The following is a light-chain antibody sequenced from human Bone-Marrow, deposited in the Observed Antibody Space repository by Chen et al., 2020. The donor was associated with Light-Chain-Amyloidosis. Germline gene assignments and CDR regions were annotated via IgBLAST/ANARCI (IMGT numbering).Light chain of an antibody. CDR1: NIGSTS. V-gene: IGLV3-21*02. CDR2: DDS. Sequence: SYVLTQPSSVSVAPGQTATIACGGNNIGSTSVHWYQQTPGQAPLLFVYDDSDRPSGIPERLSGSNSGNTATLTISRVEARDEADYYCQVWDRSSDRPVFGGGTKLTVL. CDR3: QVWDRSSDRPV. J-gene: IGLJ3*02.